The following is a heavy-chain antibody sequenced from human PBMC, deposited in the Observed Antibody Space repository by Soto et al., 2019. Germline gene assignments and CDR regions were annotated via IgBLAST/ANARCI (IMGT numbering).Heavy chain of an antibody. Sequence: QVQLQESGPGLVKPSQTLSLTCTVSGGSISSGGYYWSWIRQHPGKGLEWIGYIYYSGSTYYNPSVNSRVTISVDTSKNQFSLKLSAVTAADTDGYSCARGHGGRTTVTNVAFDPWGQGTLVTVSS. CDR1: GGSISSGGYY. J-gene: IGHJ5*02. CDR3: ARGHGGRTTVTNVAFDP. D-gene: IGHD4-17*01. V-gene: IGHV4-31*03. CDR2: IYYSGST.